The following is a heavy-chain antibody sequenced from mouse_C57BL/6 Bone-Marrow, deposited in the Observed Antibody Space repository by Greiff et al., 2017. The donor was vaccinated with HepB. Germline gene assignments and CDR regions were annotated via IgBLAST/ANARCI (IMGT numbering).Heavy chain of an antibody. V-gene: IGHV3-6*01. CDR2: ISYDGSN. J-gene: IGHJ2*01. CDR3: ARDIDY. CDR1: GYSITSGYY. Sequence: VQLKESGPGLVKPSQSLSLTCSVTGYSITSGYYWNWIRQFPGNKLEWMGYISYDGSNNYNPSLKNRISITRDTSKNQFFLKLNSVTTEDTATYYCARDIDYWGQGTTLTVSS.